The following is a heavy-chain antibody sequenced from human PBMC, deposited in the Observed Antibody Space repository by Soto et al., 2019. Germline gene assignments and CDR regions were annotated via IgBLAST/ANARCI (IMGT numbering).Heavy chain of an antibody. J-gene: IGHJ4*02. V-gene: IGHV3-23*01. Sequence: EVQLLESGGGLVQPGGSLRLSCAASGFTFNNYAMSWVRQAPGKGLEWVSVITGNGVYTYYADSVKGRFTISRDSSRNTLYLGMNSLRVEDSAQYYCAKHRGAYCSGDCYVDFWGQGTLVTVSS. CDR3: AKHRGAYCSGDCYVDF. D-gene: IGHD2-21*02. CDR2: ITGNGVYT. CDR1: GFTFNNYA.